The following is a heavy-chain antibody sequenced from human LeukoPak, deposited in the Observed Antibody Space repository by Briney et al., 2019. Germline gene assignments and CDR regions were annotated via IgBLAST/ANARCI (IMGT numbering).Heavy chain of an antibody. D-gene: IGHD2-15*01. CDR2: ISYDGSNK. CDR3: AKVSGGPGYYYYGMDV. CDR1: GFTFSSYG. V-gene: IGHV3-30*18. Sequence: GRSLRLSCAASGFTFSSYGMHWVRQAAGKGLEWVAFISYDGSNKYYADSVKGRFTISRDNSKNTLYLQMNSLRAEDTAVYYCAKVSGGPGYYYYGMDVWGQGTTVTVSS. J-gene: IGHJ6*02.